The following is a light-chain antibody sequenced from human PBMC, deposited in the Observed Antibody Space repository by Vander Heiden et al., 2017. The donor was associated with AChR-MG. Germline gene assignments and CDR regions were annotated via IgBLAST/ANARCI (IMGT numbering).Light chain of an antibody. Sequence: SSELTQDPAVSVALGQTVRITCQGDSLRNYFASWYQQNPGQAPVLVIYGKNNRPSGIPERFSGSSSGNTASLTITGAQAEDEADYYCSSRDISGSHFVVFGGGTKLTVL. CDR2: GKN. J-gene: IGLJ2*01. CDR1: SLRNYF. CDR3: SSRDISGSHFVV. V-gene: IGLV3-19*01.